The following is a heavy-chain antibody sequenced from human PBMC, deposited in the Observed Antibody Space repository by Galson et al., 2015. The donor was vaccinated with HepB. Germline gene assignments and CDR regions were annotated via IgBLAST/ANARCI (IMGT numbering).Heavy chain of an antibody. D-gene: IGHD6-19*01. CDR1: GFTFSGYY. Sequence: SLRLSCAASGFTFSGYYMSWIRQAPGKGLEWVSYISSSSSYTNYADSVKGRFTISRDSAKNSLYLQMNSLRAEDTAVYYCARGSGNGWDFDYWGQGTLVTVSS. CDR3: ARGSGNGWDFDY. CDR2: ISSSSSYT. V-gene: IGHV3-11*06. J-gene: IGHJ4*02.